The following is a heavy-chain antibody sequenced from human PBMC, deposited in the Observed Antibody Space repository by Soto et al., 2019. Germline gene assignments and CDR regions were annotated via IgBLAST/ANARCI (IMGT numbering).Heavy chain of an antibody. CDR1: GFPFSSYA. J-gene: IGHJ6*02. Sequence: GGSLRLSCAASGFPFSSYAMSWVRQAPGKGLEWVSAISGSGGSTYYADSVKGRFTISRDNSKNTLYLQMNSLRAEDTAVYCCAEGITDNVGYYYYSMDLCGQATEGTVFS. V-gene: IGHV3-23*01. D-gene: IGHD3-16*01. CDR3: AEGITDNVGYYYYSMDL. CDR2: ISGSGGST.